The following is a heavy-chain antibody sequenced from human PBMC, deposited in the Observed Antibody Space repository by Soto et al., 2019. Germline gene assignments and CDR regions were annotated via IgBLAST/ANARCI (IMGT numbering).Heavy chain of an antibody. CDR1: GFTFSSYS. Sequence: EVQLVESGGGLVQPGGSLRLSCAASGFTFSSYSMNWVRQAPGKGLEWVSYISSSSSYIYYADSVKGRFTISRDNAKNSLYLQMNSLRAEDTAVYYCARGITMIENPWWWFDPWGQGTPVTVSS. CDR2: ISSSSSYI. D-gene: IGHD3-22*01. CDR3: ARGITMIENPWWWFDP. J-gene: IGHJ5*02. V-gene: IGHV3-21*05.